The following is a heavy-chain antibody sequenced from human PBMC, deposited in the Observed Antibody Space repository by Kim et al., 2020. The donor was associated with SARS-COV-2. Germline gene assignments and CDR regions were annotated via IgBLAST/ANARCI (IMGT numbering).Heavy chain of an antibody. V-gene: IGHV5-10-1*01. D-gene: IGHD3-10*01. CDR1: GYSFTSYW. Sequence: GESLKISCKGSGYSFTSYWISWVRQMPGKGLEWMGRIDPSDSYTNYSPSFQGHVTISADKSISTAYLQWSSLKASDTAMYYCARRAMRGEINPSPYYYYGMDVRGQRTTVTVSS. J-gene: IGHJ6*02. CDR3: ARRAMRGEINPSPYYYYGMDV. CDR2: IDPSDSYT.